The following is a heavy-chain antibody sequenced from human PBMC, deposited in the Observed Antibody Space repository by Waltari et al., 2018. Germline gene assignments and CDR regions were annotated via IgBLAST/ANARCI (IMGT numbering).Heavy chain of an antibody. CDR1: GFNSLCLV. CDR3: ASLKLVVAFDAFDV. J-gene: IGHJ3*01. CDR2: LSYDGNNK. V-gene: IGHV3-30-3*01. D-gene: IGHD3-22*01. Sequence: QVQLVESGGGVVQPGRSLSRSCAAAGFNSLCLVMNWVRQAPGKGLEWVALLSYDGNNKYYADSVKGRFTISRDNSQNTLYLQMNSLTPEDTAVYCCASLKLVVAFDAFDVWGQGTMVTVSS.